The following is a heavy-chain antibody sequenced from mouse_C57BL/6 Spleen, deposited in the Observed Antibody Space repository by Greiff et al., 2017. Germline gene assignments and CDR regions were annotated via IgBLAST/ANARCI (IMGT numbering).Heavy chain of an antibody. CDR3: TTPDYFDY. CDR2: IDPENGDT. J-gene: IGHJ2*01. CDR1: GFNIKDDY. Sequence: VQLQQSGAELVRPGASVKLSCTASGFNIKDDYMHWVKQRPEQGLEWIGWIDPENGDTEYASKFQGKATITADTSSNTAYRQLSSLTSEDTAVYYCTTPDYFDYWGQGTTLTVSS. V-gene: IGHV14-4*01.